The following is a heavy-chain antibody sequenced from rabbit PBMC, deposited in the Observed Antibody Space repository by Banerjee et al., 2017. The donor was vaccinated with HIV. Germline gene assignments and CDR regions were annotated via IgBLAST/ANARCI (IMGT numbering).Heavy chain of an antibody. Sequence: QSLEESGGDLVKPGASLTLTCTASGFSFSNKYVMCWVRQAPGKGLEWIACINTSSGSTVYATWAKGRFTISKTSWTTVTLQMTSLTAADTATYFCARDRDWTLDLWGQGTLVTVS. J-gene: IGHJ4*01. CDR1: GFSFSNKYV. CDR2: INTSSGST. CDR3: ARDRDWTLDL. V-gene: IGHV1S40*01. D-gene: IGHD4-2*01.